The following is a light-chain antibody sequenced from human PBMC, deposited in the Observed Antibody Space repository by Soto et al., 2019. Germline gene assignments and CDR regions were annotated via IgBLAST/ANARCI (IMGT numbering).Light chain of an antibody. CDR2: KAS. CDR1: QSLSAW. V-gene: IGKV1-5*03. CDR3: QWYGTYPLT. Sequence: DLQMTQSPSTLSASVGDRVTITCRASQSLSAWVAWFQQRPGRAPRILIYKASTLAGGVPSRFSGNGSGTEFSLTISSLQPDDFAAYYCQWYGTYPLTFGGGTKVEIK. J-gene: IGKJ4*01.